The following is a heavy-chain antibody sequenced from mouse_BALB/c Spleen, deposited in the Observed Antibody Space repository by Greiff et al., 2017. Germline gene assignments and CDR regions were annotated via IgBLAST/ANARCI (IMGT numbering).Heavy chain of an antibody. V-gene: IGHV1-4*01. CDR3: ARPYYGNYGAMDY. Sequence: VMLVESGAELARPGASVKMSCKASGYTFTSYTMHWVKQRPGQGLEWIGYINPSSGYTNYNQKFKDKATLTADKSSSTAYMQLSSLTSEDSAVYYCARPYYGNYGAMDYWGQGTSVTVSS. D-gene: IGHD2-10*01. CDR2: INPSSGYT. J-gene: IGHJ4*01. CDR1: GYTFTSYT.